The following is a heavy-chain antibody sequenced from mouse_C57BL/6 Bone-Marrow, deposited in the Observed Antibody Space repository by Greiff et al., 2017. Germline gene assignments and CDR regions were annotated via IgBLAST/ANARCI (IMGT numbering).Heavy chain of an antibody. CDR2: IDPENGDT. J-gene: IGHJ1*03. D-gene: IGHD2-1*01. CDR3: TTSDDNYVGYFDV. Sequence: VQLQQSGAELVRPGASVKLSCTASGFNIKDDYMHWVKQRPEQGLEWIGWIDPENGDTESASKFQGKATITADTSSNPAYLQLSSLTSEDTAVYYWTTSDDNYVGYFDVWGTGTTVTVSS. V-gene: IGHV14-4*01. CDR1: GFNIKDDY.